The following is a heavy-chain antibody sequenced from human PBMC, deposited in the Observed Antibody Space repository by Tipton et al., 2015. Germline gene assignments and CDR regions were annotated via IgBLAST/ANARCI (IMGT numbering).Heavy chain of an antibody. CDR1: GFTFTNYW. J-gene: IGHJ4*02. CDR3: ARASAFDY. V-gene: IGHV3-74*01. CDR2: VNDDGSIT. Sequence: SLRLSCAASGFTFTNYWMHWVRQTPGKGLVWVSRVNDDGSITTYADFVKGRFTISRDNAKNTVYLQMNSLRAEDTAVYYCARASAFDYWGQGTLVTVSS.